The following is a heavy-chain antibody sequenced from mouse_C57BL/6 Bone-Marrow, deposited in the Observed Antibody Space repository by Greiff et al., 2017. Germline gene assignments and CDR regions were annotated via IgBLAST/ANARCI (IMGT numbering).Heavy chain of an antibody. CDR3: AKRNYGSSYWYFDV. CDR2: IWGDGST. J-gene: IGHJ1*03. V-gene: IGHV2-3*01. D-gene: IGHD1-1*01. CDR1: GFPLTSYG. Sequence: QVQLKESGPGLVAPSQSLSITCTVSGFPLTSYGVSWVRQPPGKGLEWRGVIWGDGSTNYHSALISRLSISKDNSKSQVFLKLTSLQTDDTATYYCAKRNYGSSYWYFDVWGTGTTVTVSS.